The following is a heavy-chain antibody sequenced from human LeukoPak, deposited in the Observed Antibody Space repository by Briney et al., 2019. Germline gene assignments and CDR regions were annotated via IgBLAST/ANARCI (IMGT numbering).Heavy chain of an antibody. Sequence: ASVKVSCKASVYTFTGYYMHWVRQAPGQGLEWMGWINPNSGGTNYAQKFQGRVTMTRDTSISTAYMELSRLRSDDTAVYYCARVWVRNYYDSSYWGQGTLVTVSS. CDR1: VYTFTGYY. CDR3: ARVWVRNYYDSSY. D-gene: IGHD3-22*01. J-gene: IGHJ4*02. V-gene: IGHV1-2*02. CDR2: INPNSGGT.